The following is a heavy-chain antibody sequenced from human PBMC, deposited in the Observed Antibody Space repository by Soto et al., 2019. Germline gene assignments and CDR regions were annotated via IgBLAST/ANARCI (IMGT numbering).Heavy chain of an antibody. D-gene: IGHD3-3*02. J-gene: IGHJ6*02. Sequence: QVQLVQSGAEVKKPGSSVRVSCKTSGGTFRTSAISWVRQAPGQGLEWMGGIMPVFPTPDYAPRFQGRVTITADESTSTAYMELISLRSEDTAVYYCARDKDRQQLGGNYYYIMDVWGQGTTVTVSS. CDR1: GGTFRTSA. V-gene: IGHV1-69*12. CDR2: IMPVFPTP. CDR3: ARDKDRQQLGGNYYYIMDV.